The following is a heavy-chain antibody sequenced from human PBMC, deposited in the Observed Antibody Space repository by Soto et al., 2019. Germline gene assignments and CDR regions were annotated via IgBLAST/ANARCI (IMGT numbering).Heavy chain of an antibody. CDR3: ARDLGDYGDYDYYYYMDV. CDR1: GFTFSSYS. J-gene: IGHJ6*03. Sequence: GGSLRFSCAASGFTFSSYSMNWVRQAPGKGLEWVSYISSSSSTIYYADSVKGRFTISRDNAKNSLYLQMNSLRAEETAVYYCARDLGDYGDYDYYYYMDVWGKGTTVTVSS. D-gene: IGHD4-17*01. CDR2: ISSSSSTI. V-gene: IGHV3-48*01.